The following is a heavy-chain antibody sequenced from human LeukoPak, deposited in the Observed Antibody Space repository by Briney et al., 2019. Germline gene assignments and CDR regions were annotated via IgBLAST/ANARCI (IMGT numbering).Heavy chain of an antibody. V-gene: IGHV4-30-4*01. CDR2: IYYSGTT. Sequence: KPSETLSLTCTVSGDSISSGDYYWSWIRQPPGKGLEWIGYIYYSGTTYYNPSLKSRVTISIDTSKNQFSLKLSSVTAADTAVYYCARDPFSYTTLRYFDYWGQGALITVSS. J-gene: IGHJ4*02. CDR3: ARDPFSYTTLRYFDY. D-gene: IGHD2-15*01. CDR1: GDSISSGDYY.